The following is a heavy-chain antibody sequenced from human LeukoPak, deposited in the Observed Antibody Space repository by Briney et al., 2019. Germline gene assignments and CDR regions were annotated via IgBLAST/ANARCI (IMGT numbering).Heavy chain of an antibody. J-gene: IGHJ4*02. V-gene: IGHV3-30-3*01. CDR3: AKDLLPGAPDYFDY. Sequence: GGSLRLSCAASGFTISAYEMHWVRQAPGKGLEWVAVISTDGNIKLYSDSVKGRFTISRDTPKTTLFLQMNSLRAEDTAVYYCAKDLLPGAPDYFDYWGQGTLVTVSS. CDR1: GFTISAYE. CDR2: ISTDGNIK. D-gene: IGHD2-21*02.